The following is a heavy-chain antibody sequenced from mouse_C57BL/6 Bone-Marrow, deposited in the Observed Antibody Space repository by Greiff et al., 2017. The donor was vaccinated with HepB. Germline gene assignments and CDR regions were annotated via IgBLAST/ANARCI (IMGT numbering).Heavy chain of an antibody. Sequence: VQLQQSGAELVRPGASVTLSCKASGYTFTDYEMHWVKQTPVHGLEWIGAIDPETGGTAYNQKFKGKAILHADKSSSTAYMELRSLTSEDSAVYYCTRDSYYYAIDYWGQGTSVTVSS. CDR3: TRDSYYYAIDY. CDR1: GYTFTDYE. V-gene: IGHV1-15*01. CDR2: IDPETGGT. J-gene: IGHJ4*01. D-gene: IGHD2-12*01.